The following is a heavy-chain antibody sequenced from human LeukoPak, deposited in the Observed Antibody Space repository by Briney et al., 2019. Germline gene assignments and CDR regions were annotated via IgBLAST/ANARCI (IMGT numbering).Heavy chain of an antibody. V-gene: IGHV3-23*01. D-gene: IGHD1-26*01. CDR2: NSNSGGST. CDR3: AKGVGATTRGPPGYFDC. J-gene: IGHJ4*02. Sequence: GAVMVLSCASSCITFNHYALSLVRPAPREVLELGSTNSNSGGSTYYADSVKGRFTNSRDNSKSTLYLQMNSLRAEDTAVYYCAKGVGATTRGPPGYFDCWGQGTLVTVSS. CDR1: CITFNHYA.